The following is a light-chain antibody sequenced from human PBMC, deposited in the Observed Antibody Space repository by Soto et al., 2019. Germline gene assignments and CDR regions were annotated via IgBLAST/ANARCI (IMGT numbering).Light chain of an antibody. CDR2: GAS. J-gene: IGKJ3*01. V-gene: IGKV3-15*01. Sequence: EVVLTQSPATLSVSPGERATLSCRASQTVGTNLAWYQQRPGQAPRLLIYGASTMANGIPARFSGSGSGSEFTLTISSLQSDDFAVYYCQQYNKWPLFTFGPGTRVDNK. CDR3: QQYNKWPLFT. CDR1: QTVGTN.